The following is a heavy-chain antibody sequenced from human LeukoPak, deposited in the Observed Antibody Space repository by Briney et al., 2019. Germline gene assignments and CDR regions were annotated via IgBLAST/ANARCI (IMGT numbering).Heavy chain of an antibody. J-gene: IGHJ4*02. Sequence: PSETLSLTCTVSGDSISSYYWSWVRQPAGKGLEWIGRIHPSGSTNYNPSLKSRVTLSVDTSKNQFSLKLSSVTAADTAVYYCARGPPPDFDYWGRGTLVTVSS. CDR2: IHPSGST. CDR1: GDSISSYY. CDR3: ARGPPPDFDY. V-gene: IGHV4-4*07.